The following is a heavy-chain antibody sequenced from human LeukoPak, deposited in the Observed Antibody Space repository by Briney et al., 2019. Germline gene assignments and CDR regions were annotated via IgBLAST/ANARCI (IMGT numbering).Heavy chain of an antibody. CDR2: ISSNGINE. CDR1: GFTFSSYA. J-gene: IGHJ4*02. V-gene: IGHV3-33*05. D-gene: IGHD5-12*01. Sequence: GGSLRLSCAASGFTFSSYAMHWVRQAPGKGLEWVAVISSNGINEYSADSVEGRFTISRDNSKNTLYLQMNSLRAEDTAVYYCARVGYSGYDYDYWGQGTLVTVSS. CDR3: ARVGYSGYDYDY.